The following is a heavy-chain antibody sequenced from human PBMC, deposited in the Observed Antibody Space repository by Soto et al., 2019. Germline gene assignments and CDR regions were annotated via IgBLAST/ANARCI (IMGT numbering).Heavy chain of an antibody. J-gene: IGHJ6*02. CDR3: AMVDVYVTPSPQDV. V-gene: IGHV1-18*01. CDR2: INTYNGNR. Sequence: QVQLVQSGAEVKNTGASVKVCCKASGYTFTRYGIGWARPAPGQGLEWMGWINTYNGNRNYAQNVQGRVTLTTDTSTSTAYMELRSLTSNDTAIYYCAMVDVYVTPSPQDVWGQGTTVIVSS. D-gene: IGHD3-16*01. CDR1: GYTFTRYG.